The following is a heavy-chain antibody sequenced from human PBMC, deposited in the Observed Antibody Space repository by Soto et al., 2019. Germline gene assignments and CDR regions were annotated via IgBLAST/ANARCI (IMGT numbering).Heavy chain of an antibody. Sequence: SETLSLTCTVSGGSISSGGYYWSWIRQHPGKGLEWIGYIYYSGSTYYNPSLKSRVTISVDTSKNQFSLKLSSVTAADTAVYYCARDKAPTDILTGYYPAIWFDPWGQGTLVTVSS. J-gene: IGHJ5*02. D-gene: IGHD3-9*01. CDR2: IYYSGST. CDR3: ARDKAPTDILTGYYPAIWFDP. V-gene: IGHV4-31*03. CDR1: GGSISSGGYY.